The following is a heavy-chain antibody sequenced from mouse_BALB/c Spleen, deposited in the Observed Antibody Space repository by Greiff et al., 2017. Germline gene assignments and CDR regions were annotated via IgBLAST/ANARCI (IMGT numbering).Heavy chain of an antibody. CDR3: ARYGSSPMDY. J-gene: IGHJ4*01. Sequence: EVQLVESGPGLVKPSQSLSLTCTVTGYSITSDYAWNWIRQFPGNKLEWMGYISYSGSTSYNPSLKSRISITRDTSKNQFFLQLNSVTTEDTATYYCARYGSSPMDYWGQGTSVTVSS. CDR1: GYSITSDYA. D-gene: IGHD1-1*01. CDR2: ISYSGST. V-gene: IGHV3-2*02.